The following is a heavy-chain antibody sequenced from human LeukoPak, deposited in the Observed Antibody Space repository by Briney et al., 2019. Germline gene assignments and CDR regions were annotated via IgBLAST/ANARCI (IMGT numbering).Heavy chain of an antibody. J-gene: IGHJ4*02. V-gene: IGHV5-51*01. CDR1: GYSFTSYW. D-gene: IGHD3-3*01. CDR2: IYPRDSDT. CDR3: ARLNDFWSGYLKYYLDY. Sequence: GESLKISCKGSGYSFTSYWIGWVRQMPGKGLELMGIIYPRDSDTGYSPSFQGQVTISADKSITTTYLQWSGLKASDTAMYYCARLNDFWSGYLKYYLDYWGQGTLVTVSS.